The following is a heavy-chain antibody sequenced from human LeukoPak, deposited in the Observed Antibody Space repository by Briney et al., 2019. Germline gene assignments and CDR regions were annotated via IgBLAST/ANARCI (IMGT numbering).Heavy chain of an antibody. Sequence: GASVKVSCKASGGTFSSYAISWVRQAPGQGLEWMGRIIPILGIANYAQKFQGRVTMTTDTSTSTVYMELRSLRSDDTAVYYCARDLGISVAGPFDYWGQGTLVTVSS. D-gene: IGHD6-19*01. CDR3: ARDLGISVAGPFDY. J-gene: IGHJ4*02. CDR1: GGTFSSYA. CDR2: IIPILGIA. V-gene: IGHV1-69*04.